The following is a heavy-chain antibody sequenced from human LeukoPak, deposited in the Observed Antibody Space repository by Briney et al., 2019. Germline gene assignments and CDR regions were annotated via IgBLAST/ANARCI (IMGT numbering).Heavy chain of an antibody. J-gene: IGHJ4*02. Sequence: GGSLRLSCVVSGFTFSSYSMHWVRQAPGKGLEWVAVISYDGSNTYYADSVKGRFTISRDNSKNTLYLQMNSLRAEDTAVYYCARSLYYYDSSGYYKGGFVDYWGQGTLVTVSS. CDR1: GFTFSSYS. CDR3: ARSLYYYDSSGYYKGGFVDY. V-gene: IGHV3-30*04. CDR2: ISYDGSNT. D-gene: IGHD3-22*01.